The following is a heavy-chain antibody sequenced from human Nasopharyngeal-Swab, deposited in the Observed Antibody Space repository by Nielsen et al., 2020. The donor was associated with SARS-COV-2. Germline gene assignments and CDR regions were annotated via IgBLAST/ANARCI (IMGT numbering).Heavy chain of an antibody. V-gene: IGHV1-46*01. Sequence: ASVTVSCKASRNAFTSYFMHWLRQAPGHGLEWVGFINPTGCSTSYAPKFQGRITLTRDKSTTTVYMELSSLRSEDTAVYYCARGPTVSSMYWYYMDVWGKGTTVTVSS. CDR2: INPTGCST. D-gene: IGHD2-8*02. J-gene: IGHJ6*03. CDR3: ARGPTVSSMYWYYMDV. CDR1: RNAFTSYF.